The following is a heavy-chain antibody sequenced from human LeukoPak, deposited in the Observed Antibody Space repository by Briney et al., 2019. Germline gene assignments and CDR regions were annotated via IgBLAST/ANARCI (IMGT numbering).Heavy chain of an antibody. Sequence: PGGSLRLSCTASGFTSGDYAMNWVRQAPGKGLEWVGLIRSKSYGETTEYAASVRGRFTISRDDSRSVAYLQMNSLRAEDTAVYYCFGYISKSNYGMDVWGLGTTVTVSS. CDR2: IRSKSYGETT. J-gene: IGHJ6*02. D-gene: IGHD6-13*01. CDR3: FGYISKSNYGMDV. V-gene: IGHV3-49*04. CDR1: GFTSGDYA.